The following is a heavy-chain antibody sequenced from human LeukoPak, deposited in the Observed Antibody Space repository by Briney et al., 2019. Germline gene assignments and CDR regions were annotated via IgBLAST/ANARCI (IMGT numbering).Heavy chain of an antibody. CDR2: MNPKSGNT. V-gene: IGHV1-8*01. D-gene: IGHD6-19*01. CDR1: GYTFISYD. Sequence: ASVKVSCKASGYTFISYDINWVRQATGQGLEWMGWMNPKSGNTGYAQKFQGRVTMTRNTSISTAYMELSSLRSEDTAVYYCARGKQWLPPIDYWGQGTLVTVSS. J-gene: IGHJ4*02. CDR3: ARGKQWLPPIDY.